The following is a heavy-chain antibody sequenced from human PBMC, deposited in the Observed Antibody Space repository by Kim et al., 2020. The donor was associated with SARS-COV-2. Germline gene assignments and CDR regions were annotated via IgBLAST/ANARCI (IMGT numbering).Heavy chain of an antibody. CDR3: AKDGEYYDYVWGRTYYFDY. D-gene: IGHD3-16*01. CDR1: GFTFSSYG. V-gene: IGHV3-30*18. Sequence: GGSLRLSCAASGFTFSSYGMHWVRQAPGKGLEWVAVISYDGSNKYYADSVKGRFTISRDNSKNTLYLQMNSLRAEDTAVYYCAKDGEYYDYVWGRTYYFDYWGQGTLVTVSS. CDR2: ISYDGSNK. J-gene: IGHJ4*02.